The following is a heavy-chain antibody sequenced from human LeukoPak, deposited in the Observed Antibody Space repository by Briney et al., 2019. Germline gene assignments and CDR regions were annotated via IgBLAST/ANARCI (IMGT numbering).Heavy chain of an antibody. V-gene: IGHV4-39*07. CDR3: ARGRRKGGYSYGSGGIRPYYFDY. CDR1: GGSFRSSSYY. D-gene: IGHD5-18*01. CDR2: IYYSGST. J-gene: IGHJ4*02. Sequence: SETLSLTCTVSGGSFRSSSYYWGWIRQTPGKGLEWIGCIYYSGSTYYNPSLKSRVTISVDTSKNQFSLKLSSVTAADTAVYYCARGRRKGGYSYGSGGIRPYYFDYWGQGTLVTVSS.